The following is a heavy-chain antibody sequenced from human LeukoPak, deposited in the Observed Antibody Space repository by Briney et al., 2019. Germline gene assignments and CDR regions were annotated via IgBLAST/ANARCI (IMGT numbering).Heavy chain of an antibody. Sequence: SVKVSCKASGGTFSSYAISWVRQAPGQGLEWMGGIIPIFGTANYAQKFQGRVTITADESTSTAYMELSSLRSEDTAVYYCARVGHYDSSGYYYAIDAFDIWGQGTMVTVSS. J-gene: IGHJ3*02. CDR2: IIPIFGTA. V-gene: IGHV1-69*13. CDR1: GGTFSSYA. D-gene: IGHD3-22*01. CDR3: ARVGHYDSSGYYYAIDAFDI.